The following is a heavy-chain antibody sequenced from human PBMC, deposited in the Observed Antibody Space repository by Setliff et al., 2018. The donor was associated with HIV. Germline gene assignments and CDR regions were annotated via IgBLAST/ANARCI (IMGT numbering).Heavy chain of an antibody. V-gene: IGHV3-73*01. CDR3: AASADGDCATTSCTNWFDP. CDR1: GFTFSGSA. Sequence: GGSLRLSCSASGFTFSGSAMHWVRQASGKGLEWVGRIKTKPSNYATAYGASVRGRFTISRDDSQNTAYLQMNSLKIEDTAMYHCAASADGDCATTSCTNWFDPWGQGTLVTVSS. CDR2: IKTKPSNYAT. D-gene: IGHD2-2*01. J-gene: IGHJ5*02.